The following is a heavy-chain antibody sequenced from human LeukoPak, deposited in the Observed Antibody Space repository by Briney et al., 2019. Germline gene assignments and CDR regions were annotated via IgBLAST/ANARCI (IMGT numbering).Heavy chain of an antibody. Sequence: TSETLSLTCAVYGGSFSGYYWSWIRQPPGQGLEWIGEINHRRSTNYNPSLKSRVTMSVDTSKNQFSLNLSSVTAADTAVYYCARGQFWSGYSIWGQGILVTVSS. CDR2: INHRRST. V-gene: IGHV4-34*01. J-gene: IGHJ4*02. CDR3: ARGQFWSGYSI. D-gene: IGHD3-3*02. CDR1: GGSFSGYY.